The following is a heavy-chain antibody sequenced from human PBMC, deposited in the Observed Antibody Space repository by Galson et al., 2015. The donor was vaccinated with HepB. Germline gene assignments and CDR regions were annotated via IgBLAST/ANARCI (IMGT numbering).Heavy chain of an antibody. CDR2: IRSNTDGGTT. CDR3: TTAGATVDTGGAFDL. J-gene: IGHJ3*01. D-gene: IGHD5-18*01. Sequence: SLRLSCAASGFTFTRARMRWVRQAPGKGLEWVGRIRSNTDGGTTEYAAPVKDRFILSRDDSKATLYLQMNSLKIEDTAVYYCTTAGATVDTGGAFDLWGQGTMVTVSS. V-gene: IGHV3-15*01. CDR1: GFTFTRAR.